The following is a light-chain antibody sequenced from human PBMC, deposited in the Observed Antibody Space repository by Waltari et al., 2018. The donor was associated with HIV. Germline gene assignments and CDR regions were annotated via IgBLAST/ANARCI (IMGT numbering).Light chain of an antibody. CDR1: RLGTKS. J-gene: IGLJ2*01. Sequence: YVLTQPPSASVAPGKTATITCGGDRLGTKSVQWYQQKSGQAPQLIIYYDSDRPSGIPERCSGSNSGSTATLTISRVEAGDEADYYCEVWDETRNHVVFGGGTKLFAL. CDR2: YDS. V-gene: IGLV3-21*04. CDR3: EVWDETRNHVV.